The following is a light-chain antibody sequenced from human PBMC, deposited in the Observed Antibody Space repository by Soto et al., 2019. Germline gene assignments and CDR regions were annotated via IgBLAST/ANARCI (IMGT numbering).Light chain of an antibody. Sequence: ETVLTQSPGTLSLSPGERATLSCRASQTIRSNYLAWYRQTPGQAPRLLIYGASNRATGIADRFSGSGSGTDFTLIISRLEPEEFALYYCHQYGSSPWTFGQGTKVEIK. J-gene: IGKJ1*01. CDR3: HQYGSSPWT. V-gene: IGKV3-20*01. CDR1: QTIRSNY. CDR2: GAS.